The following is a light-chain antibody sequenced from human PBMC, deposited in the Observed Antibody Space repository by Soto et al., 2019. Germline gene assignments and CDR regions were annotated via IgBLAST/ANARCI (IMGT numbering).Light chain of an antibody. J-gene: IGKJ1*01. V-gene: IGKV3-15*01. CDR3: QQYNGLLWT. CDR2: GAV. Sequence: EIVLTQSPATLSMSPGERATLSCRASQYIGSNLAWYQQRPGQAPRLLIYGAVTRATGIPARFSGRGSGTEFTIIITSLQSEDVVLYYCQQYNGLLWTVGQGTEVEVK. CDR1: QYIGSN.